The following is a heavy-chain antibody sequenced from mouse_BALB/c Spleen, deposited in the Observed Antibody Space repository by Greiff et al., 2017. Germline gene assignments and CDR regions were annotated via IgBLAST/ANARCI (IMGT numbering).Heavy chain of an antibody. V-gene: IGHV5-12-2*01. CDR1: GFTFSSYT. CDR3: ARQGYRYTFDY. CDR2: ISNGGGST. Sequence: DVKLVESGGGLVQPGGSLKLSCAASGFTFSSYTMSWVRQTPEKRLEWVAYISNGGGSTYYPDTVKGRFTISRDNAKNTLYLQMSSLKSEDTAMYYCARQGYRYTFDYWGQGTTLTVSS. D-gene: IGHD2-14*01. J-gene: IGHJ2*01.